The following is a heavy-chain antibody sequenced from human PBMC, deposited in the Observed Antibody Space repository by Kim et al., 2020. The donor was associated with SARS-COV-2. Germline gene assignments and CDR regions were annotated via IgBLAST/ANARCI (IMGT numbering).Heavy chain of an antibody. CDR2: IGTAGDT. CDR3: ARDRGGIAAAGSYFDY. D-gene: IGHD6-13*01. V-gene: IGHV3-13*04. Sequence: GGSLRLSCAASGFTFSSYDMHWVRQATGKGLEWVSAIGTAGDTYYPGSVKGRFTISRENAKNSLYLQMNSLRAGDTAVYYCARDRGGIAAAGSYFDYWGQGTLVTVSS. J-gene: IGHJ4*02. CDR1: GFTFSSYD.